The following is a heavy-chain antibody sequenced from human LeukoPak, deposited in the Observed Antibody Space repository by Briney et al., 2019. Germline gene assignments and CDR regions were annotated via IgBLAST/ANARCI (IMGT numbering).Heavy chain of an antibody. J-gene: IGHJ4*02. Sequence: GGSLRLSCAASGFTFSSYAMHWVRQAPGKGLEWVAVISYDGSNKYYADSVKGRFTISRDNSKNTLYLQMNSLRAEDTAVYYRARVIKEWELLEGSDYWGQGTLVTVSS. CDR3: ARVIKEWELLEGSDY. V-gene: IGHV3-30-3*01. CDR2: ISYDGSNK. D-gene: IGHD1-26*01. CDR1: GFTFSSYA.